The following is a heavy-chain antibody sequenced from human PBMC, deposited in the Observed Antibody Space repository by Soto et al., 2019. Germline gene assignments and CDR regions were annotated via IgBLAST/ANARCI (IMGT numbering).Heavy chain of an antibody. Sequence: GGSLRLSCEATGFTFSSHEMNSIRQTPGKRLEWIAKISGSGSTINYADTEKGRFTISRDNVQRTLHLQMDSLRVEDTGVYYCAGGGVYWGRGTLVTVSS. J-gene: IGHJ1*01. CDR2: ISGSGSTI. V-gene: IGHV3-48*03. CDR1: GFTFSSHE. CDR3: AGGGVY. D-gene: IGHD2-8*02.